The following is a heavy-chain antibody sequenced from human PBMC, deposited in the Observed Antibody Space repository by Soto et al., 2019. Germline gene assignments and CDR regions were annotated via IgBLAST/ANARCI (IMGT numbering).Heavy chain of an antibody. CDR3: ASLGYCSGGRCLDAFDI. CDR1: GYSFTSYW. Sequence: GESLKISCKGSGYSFTSYWIGWVRQMPGKGLEWMGIIYPGDSDTRYSPSFQGQVTISADKCISTAYLQWGNLKAADTAMYSCASLGYCSGGRCLDAFDIWGQGTMVTVSS. J-gene: IGHJ3*02. V-gene: IGHV5-51*01. D-gene: IGHD2-15*01. CDR2: IYPGDSDT.